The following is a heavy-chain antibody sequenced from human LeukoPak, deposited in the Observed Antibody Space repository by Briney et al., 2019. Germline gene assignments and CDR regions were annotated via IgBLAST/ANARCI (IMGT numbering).Heavy chain of an antibody. D-gene: IGHD3-9*01. J-gene: IGHJ4*02. CDR3: ARDRTNLLAGYYFY. CDR2: ISDSSSNYI. V-gene: IGHV3-11*05. Sequence: GGSLRLSCEASGFTFSDYYMSWIRQAPGKGLEWVSSISDSSSNYIYYADSVRGRFILSRDNAKKTLYLQMNSLRAEDTAVYYCARDRTNLLAGYYFYWGQGTLVTVSS. CDR1: GFTFSDYY.